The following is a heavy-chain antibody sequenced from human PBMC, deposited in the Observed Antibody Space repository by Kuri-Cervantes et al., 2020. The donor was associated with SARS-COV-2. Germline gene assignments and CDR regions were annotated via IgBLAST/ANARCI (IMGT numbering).Heavy chain of an antibody. CDR2: ITRSSSYI. Sequence: GESLKISCAASGFTFSDYDINWVRQAPGKGLEWVSSITRSSSYIYYADSMKGRLTISRDNAKNSLYLQMNSLRAEDTAVYYCAKDLAASVTRGYFDYWGQGTLVTVSS. CDR1: GFTFSDYD. CDR3: AKDLAASVTRGYFDY. J-gene: IGHJ4*02. V-gene: IGHV3-21*04. D-gene: IGHD6-13*01.